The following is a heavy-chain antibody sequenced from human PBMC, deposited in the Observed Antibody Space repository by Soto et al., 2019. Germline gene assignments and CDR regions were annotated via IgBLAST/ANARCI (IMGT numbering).Heavy chain of an antibody. J-gene: IGHJ5*02. Sequence: QVQLVQSGAEVRKPGASVKVSCRASGYSFTTYDITWVRQATGQGPEWMGWMNPKSGKTGFAQKFQGGVRMTRDTSTNTAYMELSSLRSEDTALYYCARGPRGGDDYSNYNWFDPWGQGTLVTVSS. V-gene: IGHV1-8*01. CDR2: MNPKSGKT. D-gene: IGHD4-4*01. CDR1: GYSFTTYD. CDR3: ARGPRGGDDYSNYNWFDP.